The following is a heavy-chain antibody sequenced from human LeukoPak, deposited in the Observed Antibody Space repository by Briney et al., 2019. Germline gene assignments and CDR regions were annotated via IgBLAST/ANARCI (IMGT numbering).Heavy chain of an antibody. J-gene: IGHJ4*02. V-gene: IGHV4-34*01. Sequence: SETLSLTCAVYGGSFSGYYWSWIRQPPGKGLEWIGEINQSGSTNYNPSLKSRVTISVDTSKNQFSLKLSSVAAADTAVYYCARVYWSKKVGATNADYWGQGTLVTVFS. D-gene: IGHD1-26*01. CDR2: INQSGST. CDR1: GGSFSGYY. CDR3: ARVYWSKKVGATNADY.